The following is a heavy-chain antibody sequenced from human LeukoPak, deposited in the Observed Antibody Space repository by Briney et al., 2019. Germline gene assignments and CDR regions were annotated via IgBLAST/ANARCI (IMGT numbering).Heavy chain of an antibody. CDR2: IRNKANGGTA. Sequence: GGSLRLSCTASGFTFSDYAMTWVRQAPGRGLEWVGFIRNKANGGTADYAASVKGRFTISRDDSKTIAYLQMNSLKTEDTAVYYCSRAYSTGWLGINDYWGQGALVTVSS. CDR3: SRAYSTGWLGINDY. D-gene: IGHD6-19*01. V-gene: IGHV3-49*04. J-gene: IGHJ4*02. CDR1: GFTFSDYA.